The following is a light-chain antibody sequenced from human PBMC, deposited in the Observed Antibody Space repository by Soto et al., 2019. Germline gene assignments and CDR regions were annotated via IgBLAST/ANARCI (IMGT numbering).Light chain of an antibody. Sequence: QSALTQPASVSGSPIQSITISCTGTSSDVGDGDFVSWYQQRPGNAPKLMIYKVSNRPSGVSNRFSGSKSGNTASLTISGLQAEDEADYYCCSYTRSYTWVFGGGTKVTVL. V-gene: IGLV2-14*01. CDR1: SSDVGDGDF. CDR3: CSYTRSYTWV. J-gene: IGLJ3*02. CDR2: KVS.